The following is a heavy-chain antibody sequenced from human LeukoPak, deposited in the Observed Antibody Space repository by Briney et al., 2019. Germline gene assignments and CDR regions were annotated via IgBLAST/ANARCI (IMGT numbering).Heavy chain of an antibody. Sequence: SETLSLTCTVSGGSIISSDYHWGWVRQPPGKGLEWIGTISYSGNTDYNPSLRSRVTISVDTSKNQFSLKLSSVTAADTAVYFCARRKAVRPRDYYFDYWGQGTLVTVSS. V-gene: IGHV4-39*07. J-gene: IGHJ4*02. CDR2: ISYSGNT. CDR1: GGSIISSDYH. CDR3: ARRKAVRPRDYYFDY. D-gene: IGHD6-6*01.